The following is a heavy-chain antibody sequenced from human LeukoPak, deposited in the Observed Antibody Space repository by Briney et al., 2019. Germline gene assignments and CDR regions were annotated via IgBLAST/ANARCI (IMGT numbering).Heavy chain of an antibody. CDR1: GYTYTAYY. D-gene: IGHD6-19*01. V-gene: IGHV1-2*02. CDR2: INPNSGGT. J-gene: IGHJ4*02. Sequence: ASVKVSCKASGYTYTAYYLHWVRQAPGQGLEWMGWINPNSGGTHYAQKFQGRVTMTRDTSISTVYKELSGLRSDDTAVYYCARVSAGYTSGWHFDYWGQGTLVTVSS. CDR3: ARVSAGYTSGWHFDY.